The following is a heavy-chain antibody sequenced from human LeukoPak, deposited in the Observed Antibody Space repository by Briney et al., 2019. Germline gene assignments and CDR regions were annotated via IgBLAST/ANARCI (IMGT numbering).Heavy chain of an antibody. Sequence: GRSLRLSCAASGFTFSSYAMHWVRQAPGKGLGWVAVISYDGSNKYYADSVKGRFTISRDNSKNTLYLQMNSLRAEDTAVYYCARGRAWLVRAGTIDYWGQGTLVTVSS. V-gene: IGHV3-30*04. CDR3: ARGRAWLVRAGTIDY. CDR2: ISYDGSNK. CDR1: GFTFSSYA. J-gene: IGHJ4*02. D-gene: IGHD6-19*01.